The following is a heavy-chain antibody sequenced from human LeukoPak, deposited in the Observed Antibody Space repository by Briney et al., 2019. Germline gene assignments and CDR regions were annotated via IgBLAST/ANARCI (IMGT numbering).Heavy chain of an antibody. J-gene: IGHJ4*02. D-gene: IGHD6-13*01. CDR2: ISSSGSTI. Sequence: GGSLRLSCAASGFTVSSNCMSWVRQAPGKGLEWVSYISSSGSTIYYADSVKGRFTISRDNAKNSLYLQMNSLRAEDTAVYYCARSRRQQLVNYWGQGTLVTVSS. CDR1: GFTVSSNC. CDR3: ARSRRQQLVNY. V-gene: IGHV3-48*04.